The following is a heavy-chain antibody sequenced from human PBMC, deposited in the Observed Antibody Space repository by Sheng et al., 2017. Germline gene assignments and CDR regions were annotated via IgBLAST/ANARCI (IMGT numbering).Heavy chain of an antibody. V-gene: IGHV3-30*18. CDR2: ISYDGSNK. CDR3: AKERDGYMDV. CDR1: GFTFSSYG. J-gene: IGHJ6*03. Sequence: QVQLVESGGGVVQPGRSLRLSCAASGFTFSSYGMHWVRQAPGKGLEWVAVISYDGSNKYYADSVKGRFTISRDNSKNTLYLQMNSLRAEDTAVYYCAKERDGYMDVWGQGT.